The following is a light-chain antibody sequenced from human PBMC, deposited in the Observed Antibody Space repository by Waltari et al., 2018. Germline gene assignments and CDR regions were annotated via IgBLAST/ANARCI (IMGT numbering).Light chain of an antibody. CDR3: QQYGSSPET. Sequence: EIVLTQSPGSLSLSPGERATLSCRASQTIRNSQLAWDQQRPGPGPRLLIYGASRRATGTPDRFSGSGSGTDFTLTISRLEPEDFAVYYCQQYGSSPETFGQGTKLEIK. CDR1: QTIRNSQ. V-gene: IGKV3-20*01. J-gene: IGKJ2*01. CDR2: GAS.